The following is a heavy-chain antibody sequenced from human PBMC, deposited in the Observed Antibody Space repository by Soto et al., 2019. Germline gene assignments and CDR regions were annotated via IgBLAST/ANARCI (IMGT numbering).Heavy chain of an antibody. CDR2: ISAGGDST. CDR1: LFTFSSYA. J-gene: IGHJ6*02. Sequence: GGSLRLSCAASLFTFSSYAMGWVRQSPGKGLEWVSVISAGGDSTFHSDSVKDRFTVSRDNFKNTLYLQVNSLRADDTAVYYCASCRFGYYSGLDVWGQGTTVTVS. CDR3: ASCRFGYYSGLDV. D-gene: IGHD3-10*01. V-gene: IGHV3-23*01.